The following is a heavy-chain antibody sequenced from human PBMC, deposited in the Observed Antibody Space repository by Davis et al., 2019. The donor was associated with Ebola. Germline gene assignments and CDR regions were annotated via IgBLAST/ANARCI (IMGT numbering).Heavy chain of an antibody. V-gene: IGHV1-69*05. CDR1: GGTFSSYA. D-gene: IGHD2-8*02. CDR3: ARSQYCTGGVCYRAGYYYYGMDV. Sequence: AASVKVSCKASGGTFSSYAISWVRQAPGQGLEWMGGIIPIFGTANYAQKLQGRVTMTTDTSTSTAYMELSSLRSEDTAVYYCARSQYCTGGVCYRAGYYYYGMDVWGQGTTVTVSS. CDR2: IIPIFGTA. J-gene: IGHJ6*02.